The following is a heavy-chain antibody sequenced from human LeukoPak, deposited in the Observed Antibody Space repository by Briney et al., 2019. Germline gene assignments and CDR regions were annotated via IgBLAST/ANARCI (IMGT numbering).Heavy chain of an antibody. CDR1: GFTFSSYA. CDR3: ARADGMVRGVMPDY. J-gene: IGHJ4*02. Sequence: PGGSLRLSCAASGFTFSSYAMSWVRQAPGKGLEWVAVVSYDGSNRYYADSVRGRFTISRDNSESTLYLQMSSLRAEDTAVYYCARADGMVRGVMPDYWGQGSLVSVSS. D-gene: IGHD3-10*01. CDR2: VSYDGSNR. V-gene: IGHV3-30-3*01.